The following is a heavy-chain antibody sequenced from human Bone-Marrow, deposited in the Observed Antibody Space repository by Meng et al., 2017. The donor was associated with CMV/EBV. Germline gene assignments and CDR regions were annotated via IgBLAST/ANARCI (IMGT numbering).Heavy chain of an antibody. J-gene: IGHJ4*02. D-gene: IGHD6-13*01. CDR3: ARDVGSSTPGGY. CDR2: IYHSGTT. CDR1: GGSVSSNDW. V-gene: IGHV4-4*02. Sequence: CAVCGGSVSSNDWWSWVRQPPGRGLEWIGEIYHSGTTNYHPSLKNRVTMSLDKSNNQFSLRLNSVAAADTAVYYCARDVGSSTPGGYWGQGTLVTVSS.